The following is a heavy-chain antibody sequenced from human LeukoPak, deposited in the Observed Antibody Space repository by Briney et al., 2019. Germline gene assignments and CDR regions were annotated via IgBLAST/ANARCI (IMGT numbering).Heavy chain of an antibody. V-gene: IGHV1-69*06. CDR3: ARSRADYDILTGYPYYFDN. J-gene: IGHJ4*02. CDR1: GGTFSSYA. CDR2: IIPIFGTA. D-gene: IGHD3-9*01. Sequence: ASVKVSCKASGGTFSSYAISWVRQAPGQGLEWMGGIIPIFGTANYAQKFQGRVTITADKSTSTAYMELSSLRSEDTAVYYCARSRADYDILTGYPYYFDNWGQGTLVTVSS.